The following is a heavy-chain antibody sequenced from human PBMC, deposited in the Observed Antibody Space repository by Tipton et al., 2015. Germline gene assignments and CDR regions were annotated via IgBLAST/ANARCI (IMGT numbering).Heavy chain of an antibody. CDR1: GGSISSSSYY. V-gene: IGHV4-39*02. Sequence: GLVKPSETLSLTCTVSGGSISSSSYYWGWIRQPPGKGLEWIGSIYYSGSTYYNPSLKSRVTISVDTSKNQFSLKLSSVTAADTTVYYCARDFTPYDYYALDVWGQGTTVTVSS. J-gene: IGHJ6*02. CDR3: ARDFTPYDYYALDV. CDR2: IYYSGST.